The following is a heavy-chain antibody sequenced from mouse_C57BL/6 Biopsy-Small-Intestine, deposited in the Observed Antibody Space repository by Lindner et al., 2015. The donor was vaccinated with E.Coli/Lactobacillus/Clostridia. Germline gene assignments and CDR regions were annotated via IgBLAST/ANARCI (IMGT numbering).Heavy chain of an antibody. CDR2: ILPGSGSP. CDR3: ARWNYYGSSPYYAMDF. Sequence: QESGAELMKPGASVKLSCKATGYSFTGYWIEWVKQRPGHGLEWIGEILPGSGSPNYNEKFKGKATFTADTSSNTAYMQLSSLTTEDSAIYYCARWNYYGSSPYYAMDFWGQGTSVTVSS. J-gene: IGHJ4*01. V-gene: IGHV1-9*01. D-gene: IGHD1-1*01. CDR1: GYSFTGYW.